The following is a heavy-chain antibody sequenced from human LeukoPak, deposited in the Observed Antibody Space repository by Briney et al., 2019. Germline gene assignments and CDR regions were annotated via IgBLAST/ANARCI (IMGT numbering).Heavy chain of an antibody. CDR2: MNPNSGNT. J-gene: IGHJ5*02. Sequence: ASVKVSCKASGYTFTSYDINWVRQATGQGLEWMGWMNPNSGNTGYAQKFQGRVTITRNTSISTAYMELRSLRSDDTAVYYCARGLLVVPAAHWFDPWGQGTLVTVSS. V-gene: IGHV1-8*03. CDR3: ARGLLVVPAAHWFDP. D-gene: IGHD2-2*01. CDR1: GYTFTSYD.